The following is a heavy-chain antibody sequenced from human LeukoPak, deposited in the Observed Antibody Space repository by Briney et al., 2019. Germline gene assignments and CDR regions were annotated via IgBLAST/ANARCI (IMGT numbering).Heavy chain of an antibody. CDR2: INHSGST. CDR3: ASRGGNYYDSSGNDY. Sequence: PSETLSLTCAVYGGSFSGYYWSWIRQPPGKGPEWIGEINHSGSTNYNPSLKSRVTISVDTSKNQFSLKLSSVTAADTAVYYCASRGGNYYDSSGNDYWGQGTLVTVSS. D-gene: IGHD3-22*01. V-gene: IGHV4-34*01. J-gene: IGHJ4*02. CDR1: GGSFSGYY.